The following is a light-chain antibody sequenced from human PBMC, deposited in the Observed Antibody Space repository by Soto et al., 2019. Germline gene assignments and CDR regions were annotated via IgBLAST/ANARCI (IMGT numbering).Light chain of an antibody. CDR1: QKISGY. Sequence: IHLTQSPSSLSASVGDRVTITCRASQKISGYLAWYQQTPGKAPKLLIYGVSTLQDGVSSRFSGRGSGTDFSLTISSLQPEDFATYYCQHLHWAFGPGT. CDR3: QHLHWA. V-gene: IGKV1-9*01. J-gene: IGKJ1*01. CDR2: GVS.